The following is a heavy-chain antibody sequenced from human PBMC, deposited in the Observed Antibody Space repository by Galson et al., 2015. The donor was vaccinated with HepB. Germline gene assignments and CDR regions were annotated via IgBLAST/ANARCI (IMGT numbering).Heavy chain of an antibody. V-gene: IGHV3-30*04. D-gene: IGHD6-13*01. Sequence: SLRLSCAASGFTFSSYAMHWVRQAPGKGLEWVAVISYDGSNKYYADSVKGRFTISRDNSKNTLYLQMNSLRAEDTAVYYCARDSGLFLVRDGYFQHWGQGTLVTVSS. J-gene: IGHJ1*01. CDR1: GFTFSSYA. CDR3: ARDSGLFLVRDGYFQH. CDR2: ISYDGSNK.